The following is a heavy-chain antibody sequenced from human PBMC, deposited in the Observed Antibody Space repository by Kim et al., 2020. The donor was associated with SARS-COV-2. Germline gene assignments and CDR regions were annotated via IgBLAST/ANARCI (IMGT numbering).Heavy chain of an antibody. CDR2: ISSSSSTI. J-gene: IGHJ6*02. CDR3: ARDHPAAHSLIYYYYYYGRDV. CDR1: GFTFSSYS. Sequence: GGSLRLSCAASGFTFSSYSMNWVRQAPGKGLEWVSYISSSSSTIYYADSVKGRFTISRDNAKNSLYLQMNSLRDEDTAVYYCARDHPAAHSLIYYYYYYGRDVWGQGTTVTVSS. D-gene: IGHD2-15*01. V-gene: IGHV3-48*02.